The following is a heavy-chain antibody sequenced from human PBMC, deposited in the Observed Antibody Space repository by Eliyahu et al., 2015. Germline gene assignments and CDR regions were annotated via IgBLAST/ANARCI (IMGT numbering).Heavy chain of an antibody. CDR1: GDSVSRDIG. J-gene: IGHJ3*01. V-gene: IGHV6-1*01. D-gene: IGHD6-19*01. Sequence: QVELQQSGPGLVKPSQTLSLTCAISGDSVSRDIGWNWIRQSPSRGLEWLGRTYYRSKWIYDYAPSVKSRITVTPDTSKNQLSLQLSSVTPEDTAVYYCARGWLKERFDVWGPGTMVAVSS. CDR3: ARGWLKERFDV. CDR2: TYYRSKWIY.